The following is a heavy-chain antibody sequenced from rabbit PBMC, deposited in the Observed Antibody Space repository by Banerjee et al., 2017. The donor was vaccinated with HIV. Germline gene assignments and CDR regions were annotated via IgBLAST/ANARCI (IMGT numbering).Heavy chain of an antibody. Sequence: QEQLEESGGDLVKPEGSLTLTCTASGFTISNNYVMCWVRQAPGKGLEWIACINTSSGNTVYASWAKGRFTISKTSSTTVTPQMTSLTAADTATYFCARDLVGVIGWNFNLWGPGTLVTVS. V-gene: IGHV1S45*01. CDR3: ARDLVGVIGWNFNL. D-gene: IGHD1-1*01. CDR1: GFTISNNYV. CDR2: INTSSGNT. J-gene: IGHJ4*01.